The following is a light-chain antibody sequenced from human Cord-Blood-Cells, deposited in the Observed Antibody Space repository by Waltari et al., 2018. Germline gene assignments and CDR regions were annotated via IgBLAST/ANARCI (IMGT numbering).Light chain of an antibody. J-gene: IGKJ1*01. Sequence: EIVMTQSPATLSVSPGERATLSCRASQSVSSNLAWYQQKPGQAPRPLIYGAPTRATGIPAGFSGSGSGTEFTLTISSLQSEDFAVYYCQQYNNWPPERTFGQGTKVEIK. CDR2: GAP. CDR1: QSVSSN. CDR3: QQYNNWPPERT. V-gene: IGKV3-15*01.